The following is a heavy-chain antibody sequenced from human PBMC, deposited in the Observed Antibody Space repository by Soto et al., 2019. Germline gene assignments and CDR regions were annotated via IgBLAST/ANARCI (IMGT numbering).Heavy chain of an antibody. D-gene: IGHD3-10*01. V-gene: IGHV4-59*01. CDR3: ARDSSSWFPDHDRDI. Sequence: QEQLQESGPGLVKPSETLSLTCTVSGGSIDHYYWSWIRKPPGKGLEWIGQISYSGNTKYNTSLRSRVTISVDTSKNQFSLKVTSVTAADTAIYYCARDSSSWFPDHDRDIWVQGATVVFSS. J-gene: IGHJ6*02. CDR1: GGSIDHYY. CDR2: ISYSGNT.